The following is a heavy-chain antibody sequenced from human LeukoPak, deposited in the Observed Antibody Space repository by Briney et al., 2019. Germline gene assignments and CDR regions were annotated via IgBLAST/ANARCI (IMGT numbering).Heavy chain of an antibody. CDR3: AREALTMVRESGDAFDI. CDR1: GFTFSSYW. J-gene: IGHJ3*02. D-gene: IGHD3-10*01. Sequence: GGSLRLSCAASGFTFSSYWMSWVRQAPGKGLEWVANIKQDGSEKYYVDSVKGRFTISRDNAKNSLYLQMNSLRAEDTAVYYCAREALTMVRESGDAFDIWGQGTMVTVSS. V-gene: IGHV3-7*01. CDR2: IKQDGSEK.